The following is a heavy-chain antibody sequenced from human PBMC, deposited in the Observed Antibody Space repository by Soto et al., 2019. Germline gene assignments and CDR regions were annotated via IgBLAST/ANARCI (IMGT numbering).Heavy chain of an antibody. CDR2: MSSDGSKI. J-gene: IGHJ4*02. D-gene: IGHD1-26*01. CDR3: AKVEGVGGTRWLFDY. V-gene: IGHV3-30*18. CDR1: GFDFTYYA. Sequence: QVQLVESGGGAVQPGESLRLSCVATGFDFTYYAMHWVRQAPGKGLESVAVMSSDGSKIHHTDSVKGLFTISRDNSKNTLYLQMNSLRKEDAAVYFCAKVEGVGGTRWLFDYWGEGTLVSVSS.